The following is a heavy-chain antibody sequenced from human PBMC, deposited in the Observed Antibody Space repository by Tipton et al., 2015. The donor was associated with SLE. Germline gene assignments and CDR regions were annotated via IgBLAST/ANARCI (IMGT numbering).Heavy chain of an antibody. CDR3: ARVPLLTGSWYFDL. J-gene: IGHJ2*01. Sequence: TLSLTCAVYGGSFSGYYWSWSRQPPGKGLEWIGAITHSGSTNYNPALKRRVTISVDTSKNQFSLKLSSVTAADTAVYYCARVPLLTGSWYFDLWGRGTLVTVSS. D-gene: IGHD7-27*01. CDR2: ITHSGST. V-gene: IGHV4-34*01. CDR1: GGSFSGYY.